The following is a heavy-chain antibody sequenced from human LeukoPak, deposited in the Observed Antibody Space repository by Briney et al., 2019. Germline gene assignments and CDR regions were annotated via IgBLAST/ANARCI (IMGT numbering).Heavy chain of an antibody. CDR2: INHSGST. CDR1: GGSFSGYY. CDR3: ARSIAVALGDY. J-gene: IGHJ4*02. Sequence: SETLSLTCAVYGGSFSGYYWSWLRQPPGKGLEWIGEINHSGSTNYNPSLKSRVTISVDTSKNQFSLKLSSVTAADTAVYYCARSIAVALGDYWGQGTLVTVSS. D-gene: IGHD6-19*01. V-gene: IGHV4-34*01.